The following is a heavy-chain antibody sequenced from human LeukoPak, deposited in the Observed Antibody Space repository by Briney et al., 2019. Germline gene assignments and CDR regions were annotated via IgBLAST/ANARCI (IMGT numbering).Heavy chain of an antibody. D-gene: IGHD1-26*01. CDR2: TNHSGST. Sequence: PSETLSLTCAVYGGSFSGYYWSWIRQPPGKGLEWIGETNHSGSTNYNPSLKSRVTISVDTSKNQFSLKLSSVTAADTAVYYCARVVGATLAWFDPWGQGTLVTVSS. CDR1: GGSFSGYY. CDR3: ARVVGATLAWFDP. J-gene: IGHJ5*02. V-gene: IGHV4-34*01.